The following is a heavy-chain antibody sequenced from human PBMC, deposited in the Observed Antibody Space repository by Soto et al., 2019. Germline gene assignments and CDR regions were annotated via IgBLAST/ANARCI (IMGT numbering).Heavy chain of an antibody. CDR2: ISGSGSST. V-gene: IGHV3-23*01. CDR3: AKASRELSYCSGGSCYYYYMDV. D-gene: IGHD2-15*01. CDR1: GFTFSNYG. Sequence: GRSLRLSCAASGFTFSNYGMRWVRQAPGKGLEWVSAISGSGSSTYYADSVKGRFTISRDNSKNTLYLQMNSLRAEDTAVYYCAKASRELSYCSGGSCYYYYMDVWGKGTTVTVSS. J-gene: IGHJ6*03.